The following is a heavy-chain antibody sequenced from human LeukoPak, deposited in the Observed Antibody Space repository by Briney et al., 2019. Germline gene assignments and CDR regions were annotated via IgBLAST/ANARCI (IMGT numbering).Heavy chain of an antibody. J-gene: IGHJ6*02. Sequence: GGSLRLSCAASGFTFSSYGMHWVRQAPGKGLEWVAVIWYDGSNKYYADSVKGRFTISRDNSKNTLYLQMNSLRAEDTAVYYCARDPPYCTSGVCSDYYYYGMDVWGQGTTVTVSS. CDR2: IWYDGSNK. D-gene: IGHD2-8*01. V-gene: IGHV3-33*01. CDR3: ARDPPYCTSGVCSDYYYYGMDV. CDR1: GFTFSSYG.